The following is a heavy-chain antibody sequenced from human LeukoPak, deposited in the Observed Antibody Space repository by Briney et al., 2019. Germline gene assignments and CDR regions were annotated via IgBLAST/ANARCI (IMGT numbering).Heavy chain of an antibody. J-gene: IGHJ6*02. CDR1: GYTFTSYG. Sequence: GASVKVSCKASGYTFTSYGITWVRQAPGQGLEWMGWISAYNGNTNYAQKLQGRVTMTTDTSTSTAYLDLRSLRSDDTAVYYCARGLLCSSTSCYGSLDYGMDVWGQGTTVTVSS. CDR3: ARGLLCSSTSCYGSLDYGMDV. V-gene: IGHV1-18*01. D-gene: IGHD2-2*01. CDR2: ISAYNGNT.